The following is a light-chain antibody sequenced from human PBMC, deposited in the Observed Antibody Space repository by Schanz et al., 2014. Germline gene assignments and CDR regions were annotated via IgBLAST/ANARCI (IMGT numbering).Light chain of an antibody. CDR1: QSVSSN. Sequence: EIVMTQSPATLSVSPGERVTLSCRASQSVSSNLAWYQQRPGQAPRLLIYGASTRATGVAARISGGGSGTEFTLTISSLQSEDFAVYYCQQYGSSPMYTFGQGTKLEIK. J-gene: IGKJ2*01. CDR2: GAS. CDR3: QQYGSSPMYT. V-gene: IGKV3-15*01.